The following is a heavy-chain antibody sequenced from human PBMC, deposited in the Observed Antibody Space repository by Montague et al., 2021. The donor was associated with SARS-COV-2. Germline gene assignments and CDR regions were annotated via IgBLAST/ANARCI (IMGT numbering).Heavy chain of an antibody. V-gene: IGHV4-59*01. Sequence: SETLSLTCTVSDGSISRYSWTWIRQPPGKGLEWSGYIYNSGSTNYNPSLTSRVTISVDTSKNQFSLKLSSVAAADTAVYYCARVGRGSSWYEVAFDIWGQGTMVTVSS. D-gene: IGHD6-13*01. CDR2: IYNSGST. J-gene: IGHJ3*02. CDR3: ARVGRGSSWYEVAFDI. CDR1: DGSISRYS.